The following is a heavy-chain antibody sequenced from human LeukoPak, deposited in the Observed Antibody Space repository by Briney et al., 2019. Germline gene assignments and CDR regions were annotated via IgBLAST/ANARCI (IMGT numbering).Heavy chain of an antibody. CDR2: FDPEDGET. D-gene: IGHD6-13*01. CDR1: GYTLTELS. Sequence: ASVEVSCKVSGYTLTELSMHWVRQAPGKGLEWMGGFDPEDGETIYAQKFQGRVTMTEDTSTDTAYMELSSLRSEDTAVYYCATSSSSWYSLQYFDYWGQGTLVTVSS. CDR3: ATSSSSWYSLQYFDY. J-gene: IGHJ4*02. V-gene: IGHV1-24*01.